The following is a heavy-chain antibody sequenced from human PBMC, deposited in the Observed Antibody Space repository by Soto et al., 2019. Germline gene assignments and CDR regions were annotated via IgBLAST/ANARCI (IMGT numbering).Heavy chain of an antibody. CDR3: ARDSLNIVVVPAANFDY. V-gene: IGHV3-30-3*01. J-gene: IGHJ4*02. CDR1: GFTFSSYA. D-gene: IGHD2-2*01. Sequence: QVPLVASGGGVVQPGRSLRLSCAASGFTFSSYAMHWVRQAPGKGLEWVAVISYDGSNKYYADSVKGRFTISRDNSKNMLYLQMTSLRAEDTAVYYCARDSLNIVVVPAANFDYWGQGTLVTVSS. CDR2: ISYDGSNK.